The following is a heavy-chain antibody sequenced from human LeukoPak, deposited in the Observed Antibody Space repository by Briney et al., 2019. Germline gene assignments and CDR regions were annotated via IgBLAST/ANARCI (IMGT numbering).Heavy chain of an antibody. J-gene: IGHJ6*03. CDR1: GFTFSNYW. CDR3: ARRGLYTDPYYYYYMDV. V-gene: IGHV3-7*01. D-gene: IGHD3-10*01. Sequence: PGGSLRLSCAASGFTFSNYWMSWVRQAPGKGLEWVANIEQDGSEKYYLDSVKGRFTISRDNAKNSLYLQMNSLRAEDTAVYYCARRGLYTDPYYYYYMDVWGKGTTVTISS. CDR2: IEQDGSEK.